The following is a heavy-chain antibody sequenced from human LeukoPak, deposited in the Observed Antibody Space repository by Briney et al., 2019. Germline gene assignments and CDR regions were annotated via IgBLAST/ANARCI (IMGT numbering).Heavy chain of an antibody. CDR2: ISGSGGST. V-gene: IGHV3-23*01. D-gene: IGHD6-13*01. Sequence: GGSLRLSCAASGFTFSGYAMSWVRQAPGKGLEWVSAISGSGGSTYYADSVKGRFTISRDNSKNTLYLQMNSLRAEDTAVYYCAKAYSSSWYVRLFDYWGQGTLVTVSS. CDR1: GFTFSGYA. CDR3: AKAYSSSWYVRLFDY. J-gene: IGHJ4*02.